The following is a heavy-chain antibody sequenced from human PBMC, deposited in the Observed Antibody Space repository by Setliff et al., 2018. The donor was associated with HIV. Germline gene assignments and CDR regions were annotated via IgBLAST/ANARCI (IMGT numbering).Heavy chain of an antibody. V-gene: IGHV3-7*01. J-gene: IGHJ4*01. CDR2: IKQDGSVK. D-gene: IGHD3-22*01. CDR1: GFTFSDYW. CDR3: GRVTYSSGQRGIDL. Sequence: GGSLRLSCAASGFTFSDYWMSWVRQAPGKGLEWVANIKQDGSVKFYVDSVKGRFTVSRDNAKNTMYLEMKSLRADDTAVYYCGRVTYSSGQRGIDLWGQGTLVTVSS.